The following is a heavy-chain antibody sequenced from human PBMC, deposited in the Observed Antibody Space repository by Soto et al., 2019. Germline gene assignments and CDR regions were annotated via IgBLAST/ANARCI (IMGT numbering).Heavy chain of an antibody. CDR2: ISAYNGNT. CDR1: GYTFTSYG. D-gene: IGHD3-10*01. CDR3: ARVSADPRGARSPGDWFDP. V-gene: IGHV1-18*04. J-gene: IGHJ5*02. Sequence: ASVKVSCKASGYTFTSYGISWVRQAPGQGLEGMGWISAYNGNTNYAQKLQGRVTMTTDTSTSTSYMELRSLRSDDTAVYYCARVSADPRGARSPGDWFDPWGQGTLVVVAS.